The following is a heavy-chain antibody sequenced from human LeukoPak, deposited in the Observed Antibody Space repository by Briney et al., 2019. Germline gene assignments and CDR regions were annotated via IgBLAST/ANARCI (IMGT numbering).Heavy chain of an antibody. CDR3: AKDYGYSSSWYDY. Sequence: GGSLRLACEASGFTFDDYGMHWVRQAPGKGLEWVSTISWDSASVGYVDSVKGRFTISRDNAKKTLYLQMNSLRPEDTALYYCAKDYGYSSSWYDYWGQGTLVTVSS. D-gene: IGHD6-13*01. CDR2: ISWDSASV. CDR1: GFTFDDYG. V-gene: IGHV3-9*01. J-gene: IGHJ4*02.